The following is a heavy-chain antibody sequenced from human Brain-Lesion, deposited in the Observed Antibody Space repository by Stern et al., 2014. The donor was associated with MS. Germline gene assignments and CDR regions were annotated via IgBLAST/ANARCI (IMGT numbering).Heavy chain of an antibody. J-gene: IGHJ5*02. CDR3: AGEEDIRYCSGGSCTGNWFDP. D-gene: IGHD2-15*01. V-gene: IGHV4-39*01. CDR1: GGSVSSTSYA. Sequence: QVQLQQSGPGLVKPSETLSLTCTVAGGSVSSTSYAWAWIRQPPGKGLEWIGTIYYSGNTYYSPSLKSRLTISLDTSKHQLSLQRRSVPAADTAVYYCAGEEDIRYCSGGSCTGNWFDPWGQGTLVTVSS. CDR2: IYYSGNT.